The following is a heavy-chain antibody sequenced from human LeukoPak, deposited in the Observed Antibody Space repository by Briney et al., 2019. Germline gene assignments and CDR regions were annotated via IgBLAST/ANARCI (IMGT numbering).Heavy chain of an antibody. CDR1: GGTFSSYA. CDR2: LDPEDGET. J-gene: IGHJ4*02. CDR3: ATNTICSSTSCSDY. D-gene: IGHD2-2*01. V-gene: IGHV1-24*01. Sequence: GASVKVSCKASGGTFSSYAISWVRQAPGQGLEWMGGLDPEDGETIYAQKFQGRVTMTEDTSTDTAYMELSSLRSEDTAVYYCATNTICSSTSCSDYWGQGTLVTVSS.